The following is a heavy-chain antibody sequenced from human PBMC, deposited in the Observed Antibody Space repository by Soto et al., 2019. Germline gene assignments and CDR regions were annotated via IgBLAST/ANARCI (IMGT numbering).Heavy chain of an antibody. CDR1: GFTFSSHW. J-gene: IGHJ3*02. CDR2: IRQDGREE. V-gene: IGHV3-7*01. Sequence: QLVESGGGLVQPCWSLRLSCAASGFTFSSHWMTWVRQAPGKGLEWVANIRQDGREEHYLDSVKGRFTLSRDNAQNSLYLQMNGLRVEDTAVYYCAKSEGYSFDIRGQGTLVTVSS. CDR3: AKSEGYSFDI. D-gene: IGHD1-1*01.